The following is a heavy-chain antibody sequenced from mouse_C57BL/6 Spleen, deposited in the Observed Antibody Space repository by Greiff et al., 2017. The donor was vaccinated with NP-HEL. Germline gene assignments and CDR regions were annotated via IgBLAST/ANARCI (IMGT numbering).Heavy chain of an antibody. V-gene: IGHV6-3*01. CDR3: TGLIYYYGSSSDY. CDR1: GFTFSNYW. Sequence: EVKLMESGGGLVQPGGSMKLSCVASGFTFSNYWMNWVRQSPEKGLEWVAQIRLKSDNYATHYAESVKGRFTISRDDSKSSVYLQMNNLRAEDTGIYYCTGLIYYYGSSSDYWGQGTTLTVSS. CDR2: IRLKSDNYAT. J-gene: IGHJ2*01. D-gene: IGHD1-1*01.